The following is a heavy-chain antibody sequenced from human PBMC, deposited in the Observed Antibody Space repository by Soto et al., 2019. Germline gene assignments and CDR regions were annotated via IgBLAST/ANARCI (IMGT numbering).Heavy chain of an antibody. CDR2: ISSSGST. CDR1: GXSLGGVWY. CDR3: ARSGVTGIVIPSHWFDP. J-gene: IGHJ5*02. D-gene: IGHD2-21*02. Sequence: TLSLPCTVSGXSLGGVWYWSWIRQFPVRCLEWIGCISSSGSTYYNPALNNRISLSLDTSQNQFSLKLLSVTDADTAIYYCARSGVTGIVIPSHWFDPWGQGTLGTVS. V-gene: IGHV4-31*03.